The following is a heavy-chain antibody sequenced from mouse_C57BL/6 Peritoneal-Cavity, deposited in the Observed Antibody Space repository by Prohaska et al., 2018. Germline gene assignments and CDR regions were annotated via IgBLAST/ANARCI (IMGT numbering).Heavy chain of an antibody. J-gene: IGHJ1*03. Sequence: EVQLLETGGGLVQPGGSRGLSCEGSGFTFSGFWMSWVRQTPGKNLEWIGDINSDGSAINYSPSIKARFTIFRDNDKSTLYLQMSNVLLEVRATYFCMSYGSSLYFDVLGRATPVTVSS. V-gene: IGHV11-2*01. CDR3: MSYGSSLYFDV. CDR1: GFTFSGFW. CDR2: INSDGSAI. D-gene: IGHD1-1*01.